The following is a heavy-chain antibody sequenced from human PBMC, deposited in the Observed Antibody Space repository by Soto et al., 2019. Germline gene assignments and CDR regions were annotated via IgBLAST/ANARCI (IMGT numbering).Heavy chain of an antibody. V-gene: IGHV3-23*01. CDR3: AKDYYSDRGYYYAMDV. CDR2: ISGSGDT. Sequence: VGSLRLSCATSGFTFSSYAMTWVRQAPGKGLEWVSSISGSGDTHYADSVKGRFTVSRDNSKNTLSLQMNSLRAEDTAVYYCAKDYYSDRGYYYAMDVCGQRTTGTVSS. D-gene: IGHD4-17*01. J-gene: IGHJ6*02. CDR1: GFTFSSYA.